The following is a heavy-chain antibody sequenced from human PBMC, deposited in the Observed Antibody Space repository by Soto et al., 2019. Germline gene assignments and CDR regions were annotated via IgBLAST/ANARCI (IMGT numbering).Heavy chain of an antibody. D-gene: IGHD5-12*01. V-gene: IGHV3-23*01. CDR3: IKGGWLDY. Sequence: EVHLLESGGGLVQPGGSLRLSCAASEFTFSIFDMSWVRQAPGKGLEWVSMISDSGDRTYYAGSVRGRFTMSRDNSKNTVYLQMDSLRAEYTAVYYCIKGGWLDYWGQGTLVTVYS. CDR1: EFTFSIFD. CDR2: ISDSGDRT. J-gene: IGHJ4*02.